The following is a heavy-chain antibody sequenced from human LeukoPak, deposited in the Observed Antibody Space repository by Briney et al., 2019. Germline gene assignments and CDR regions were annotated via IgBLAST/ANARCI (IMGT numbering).Heavy chain of an antibody. Sequence: GGSLRLSCAASGFTFSSYWMSWVRQAPGKGLEWVAVIWYDGNNKYYADSVKGRFTISRDNSKNTLYLQMNSLRAEDTAVYYCARDLDYGDVTPLYYWGQGTLVTVSS. CDR2: IWYDGNNK. J-gene: IGHJ4*02. CDR1: GFTFSSYW. D-gene: IGHD4-17*01. V-gene: IGHV3-33*08. CDR3: ARDLDYGDVTPLYY.